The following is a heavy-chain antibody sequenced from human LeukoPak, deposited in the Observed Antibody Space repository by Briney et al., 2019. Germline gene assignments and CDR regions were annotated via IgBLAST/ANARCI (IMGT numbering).Heavy chain of an antibody. CDR1: GGSISSSSYY. V-gene: IGHV4-39*07. Sequence: PSETLSLTCIVSGGSISSSSYYWGWIRQPPGKGLDWIGSIYYSGSTYYNPSLKSRVSISVDTSKNQFSLKLSSVTAADTAVYYCARGGQGNYYGSGSYLLYPQSDWFDPWGQGTLVTVSS. J-gene: IGHJ5*02. D-gene: IGHD3-10*01. CDR2: IYYSGST. CDR3: ARGGQGNYYGSGSYLLYPQSDWFDP.